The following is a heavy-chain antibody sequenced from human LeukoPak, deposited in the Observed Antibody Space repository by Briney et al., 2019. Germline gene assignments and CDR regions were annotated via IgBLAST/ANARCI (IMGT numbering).Heavy chain of an antibody. CDR3: ARIPEVSSSSNYYYYYMDV. Sequence: GESLNISCKGSGYSFTSYWIGWVRQMPGKGLEWMGIIYPGDSDTRYSPSFQGQVTISADKPISTAYLQWSSLKASDTAMYYCARIPEVSSSSNYYYYYMDVWGKGTTVTVSS. J-gene: IGHJ6*03. CDR2: IYPGDSDT. V-gene: IGHV5-51*04. CDR1: GYSFTSYW. D-gene: IGHD6-6*01.